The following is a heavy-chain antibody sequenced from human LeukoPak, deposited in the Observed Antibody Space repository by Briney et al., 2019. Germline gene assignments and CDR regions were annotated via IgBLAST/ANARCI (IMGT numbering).Heavy chain of an antibody. V-gene: IGHV3-30*03. Sequence: GGSLRLSCAASGFTFSSSWMTWVRQAPGKGLEWVAVTSSDLNVKLYADSVKGRFTISRDNSRSTLYLQMNSLRPEDTAIYYCAREGYYGSGSPPSLYFDYWGQGTLVTVSS. D-gene: IGHD3-10*01. CDR1: GFTFSSSW. J-gene: IGHJ4*02. CDR3: AREGYYGSGSPPSLYFDY. CDR2: TSSDLNVK.